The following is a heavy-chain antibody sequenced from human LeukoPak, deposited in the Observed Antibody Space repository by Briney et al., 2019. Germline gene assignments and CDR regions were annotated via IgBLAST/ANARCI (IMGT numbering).Heavy chain of an antibody. Sequence: GGSLRLSCAASGFTFSSYGMNWVRQAPGKGLVWVAYINSGGSTIYYADSVRGRFTISRDSARNALYLQMDSLRDEDTAVYYCARDETGVGSGGIDFWGQGTLVTVSS. CDR1: GFTFSSYG. CDR3: ARDETGVGSGGIDF. J-gene: IGHJ4*02. V-gene: IGHV3-48*02. D-gene: IGHD2-8*02. CDR2: INSGGSTI.